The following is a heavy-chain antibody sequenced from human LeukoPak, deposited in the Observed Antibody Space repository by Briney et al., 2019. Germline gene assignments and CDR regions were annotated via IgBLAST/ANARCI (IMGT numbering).Heavy chain of an antibody. Sequence: GGSLRLSCVASGFTFGKYWMSWVRQAPGKGLEWVANIKLDGSEKNYVDSVKGRFTISRDNSKNTLYLQMNSLRAEDTAVYYCAKGPDSGLRYFDYWGQGTLVTVSS. CDR3: AKGPDSGLRYFDY. CDR2: IKLDGSEK. D-gene: IGHD5-12*01. CDR1: GFTFGKYW. V-gene: IGHV3-7*03. J-gene: IGHJ4*02.